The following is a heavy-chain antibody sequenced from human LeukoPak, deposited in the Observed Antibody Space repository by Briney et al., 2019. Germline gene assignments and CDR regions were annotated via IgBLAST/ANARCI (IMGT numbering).Heavy chain of an antibody. Sequence: ASVKVSCKASGYTFTGYYMHWVRQAPGQGLEWMGWINPNSGGTNYAQKFQGRVTMTRDTSISTAHMELSRLRSDDTAVYYCARVSISYGSGSYYTSVGAFDIWGQGTMVTVSS. V-gene: IGHV1-2*02. D-gene: IGHD3-10*01. CDR3: ARVSISYGSGSYYTSVGAFDI. CDR2: INPNSGGT. J-gene: IGHJ3*02. CDR1: GYTFTGYY.